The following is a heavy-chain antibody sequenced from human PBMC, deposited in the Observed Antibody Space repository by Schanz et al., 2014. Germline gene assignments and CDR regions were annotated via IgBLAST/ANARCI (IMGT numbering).Heavy chain of an antibody. CDR3: ARIGGSVFDY. Sequence: QVQLVDSGGGLVKPGGSLRLSCTASGFPFSDYFMAWIRQPPGRGLEWVSYIGNGGVTIYYADSVKGRFTISRDNSKNSLYLQMNSLRAEDTAVYDCARIGGSVFDYWAQGTLVTVSS. V-gene: IGHV3-11*01. J-gene: IGHJ4*02. D-gene: IGHD3-10*01. CDR1: GFPFSDYF. CDR2: IGNGGVTI.